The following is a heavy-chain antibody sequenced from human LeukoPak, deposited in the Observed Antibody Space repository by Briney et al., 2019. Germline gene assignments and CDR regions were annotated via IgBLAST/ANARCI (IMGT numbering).Heavy chain of an antibody. D-gene: IGHD4-11*01. Sequence: ATVKISCKVSGYTFTDYYMHWVQHAPGQGHDWMGLVDPKYGETINAQKFQGRVTITADTSTDTAYMGLSSLRSEDTAMYSWATTSNRARYFDFWGQGTLVTVSS. J-gene: IGHJ4*02. V-gene: IGHV1-69-2*01. CDR1: GYTFTDYY. CDR2: VDPKYGET. CDR3: ATTSNRARYFDF.